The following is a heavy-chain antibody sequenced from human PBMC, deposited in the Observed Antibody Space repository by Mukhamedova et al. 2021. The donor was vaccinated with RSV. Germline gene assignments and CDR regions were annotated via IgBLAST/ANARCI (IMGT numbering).Heavy chain of an antibody. CDR3: TTDNLGYYDRSGYYDFDS. CDR2: GGTG. V-gene: IGHV3-15*01. D-gene: IGHD3-22*01. Sequence: GGTGDYAAPVTGRFTISREDSKNTVYLQMSSLKIEDTAVYYCTTDNLGYYDRSGYYDFDSWGQGNLVTVSS. J-gene: IGHJ4*02.